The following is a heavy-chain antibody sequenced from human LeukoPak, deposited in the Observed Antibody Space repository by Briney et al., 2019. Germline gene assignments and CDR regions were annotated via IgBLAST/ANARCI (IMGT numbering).Heavy chain of an antibody. D-gene: IGHD7-27*01. CDR2: IKSKTDGGTT. V-gene: IGHV3-15*01. Sequence: PGGSLRLSCAASGFTFSNAWMSWVRQAPGKGLEWVGRIKSKTDGGTTDYAAPVKGRFTISRDDSKNTLYLQMNSLKTEDTAVYYWTTPNWGSYGPDAFDIWGQGTMVTVSS. J-gene: IGHJ3*02. CDR3: TTPNWGSYGPDAFDI. CDR1: GFTFSNAW.